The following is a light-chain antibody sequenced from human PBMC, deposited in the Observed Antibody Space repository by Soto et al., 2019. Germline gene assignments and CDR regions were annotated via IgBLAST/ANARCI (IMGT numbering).Light chain of an antibody. J-gene: IGKJ5*01. CDR1: QSVSSN. V-gene: IGKV3-20*01. CDR2: GAS. Sequence: EIVMAQSSATLSVSPGERATLSCRASQSVSSNLAWYQQKPGQAPRLLIYGASSRATGIPDRFSGSGSGTDFTLTISRLEPEDFAVYYCQQYGSSPQTFGQGTRLEIK. CDR3: QQYGSSPQT.